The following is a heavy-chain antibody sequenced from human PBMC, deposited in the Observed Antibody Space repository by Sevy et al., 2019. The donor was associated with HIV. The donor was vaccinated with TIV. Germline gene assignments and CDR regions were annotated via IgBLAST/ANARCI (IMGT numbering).Heavy chain of an antibody. D-gene: IGHD1-1*01. J-gene: IGHJ4*02. Sequence: GGSLRLSCAASGFTFSSYRMTWVRQAPGKGLEWVSCISSTSAYNNYADSVKGRFTISRDNAKNLLYLQMDSLRAEDTAVYYCARAVLEISTWRSDYWGQGTLVTVSS. CDR2: ISSTSAYN. CDR1: GFTFSSYR. V-gene: IGHV3-21*01. CDR3: ARAVLEISTWRSDY.